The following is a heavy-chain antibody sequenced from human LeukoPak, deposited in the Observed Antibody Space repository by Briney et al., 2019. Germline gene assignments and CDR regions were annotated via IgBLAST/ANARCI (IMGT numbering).Heavy chain of an antibody. CDR1: GGSFSGYY. CDR2: INHSGST. Sequence: SETLSLTCAVYGGSFSGYYWSWIRQPPGKGLEWIGEINHSGSTNYNPSLKCRVTISVDTSKNQFSLKLSSVTAADTAVYYCARGLPNYYGSGSYYNGGLDYWGQGTLVTVSS. D-gene: IGHD3-10*01. J-gene: IGHJ4*02. CDR3: ARGLPNYYGSGSYYNGGLDY. V-gene: IGHV4-34*01.